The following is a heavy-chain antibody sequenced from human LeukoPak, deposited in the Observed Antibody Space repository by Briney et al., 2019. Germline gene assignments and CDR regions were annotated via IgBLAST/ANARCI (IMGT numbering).Heavy chain of an antibody. CDR1: GFTFSSYG. D-gene: IGHD1-26*01. CDR3: ANAQTNSGGYFFDY. CDR2: ISYDGSNK. V-gene: IGHV3-30*18. Sequence: PGGSLRLSCAASGFTFSSYGMHWVRQAPGKGLEWVAVISYDGSNKYYADSVKGRFTISRDNSKNTLYLQMNSLRAEDTAVYYCANAQTNSGGYFFDYWGQGTLVTVSS. J-gene: IGHJ4*02.